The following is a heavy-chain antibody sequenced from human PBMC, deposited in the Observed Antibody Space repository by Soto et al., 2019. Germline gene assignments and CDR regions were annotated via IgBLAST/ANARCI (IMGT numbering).Heavy chain of an antibody. J-gene: IGHJ4*02. Sequence: QITLKESGPTLVEPTQTLTLTCTYSGFSLRTTGVGVGWIRQPPGKALEWLGIIYWNDDKRYSPSLKNRFTLTSDISKSQVVLTMTNMDPVDTATYYCAHTWGLAFDYWGQGTLVIVSS. CDR1: GFSLRTTGVG. CDR2: IYWNDDK. D-gene: IGHD3-16*01. V-gene: IGHV2-5*01. CDR3: AHTWGLAFDY.